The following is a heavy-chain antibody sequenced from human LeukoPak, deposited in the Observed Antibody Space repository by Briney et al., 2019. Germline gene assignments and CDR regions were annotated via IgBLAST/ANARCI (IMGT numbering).Heavy chain of an antibody. V-gene: IGHV1-69*13. D-gene: IGHD1-26*01. CDR1: GGTFSSYA. Sequence: ASVKVSCKASGGTFSSYAISWVRQALGEGLEWMGGIIPIFGTANYAQKFQGRVTITADESTSTAYMELSSLRSEDTAVYYCARPSGSYDPYAAFDIWGQGTMVTVSS. J-gene: IGHJ3*02. CDR2: IIPIFGTA. CDR3: ARPSGSYDPYAAFDI.